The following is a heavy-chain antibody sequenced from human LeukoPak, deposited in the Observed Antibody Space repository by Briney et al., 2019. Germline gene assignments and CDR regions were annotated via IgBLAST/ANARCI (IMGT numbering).Heavy chain of an antibody. J-gene: IGHJ4*02. CDR3: ARGGGYSYGTFDY. CDR1: GFTFSSYW. D-gene: IGHD5-18*01. CDR2: INSDGSST. Sequence: GGSLRLSCAASGFTFSSYWMHWVCQAPGKGLVWVSRINSDGSSTSYADSVKGRFTISRDNAKNTLYLQMNSLRAEDTAVYYCARGGGYSYGTFDYWGQGTLVTVSS. V-gene: IGHV3-74*01.